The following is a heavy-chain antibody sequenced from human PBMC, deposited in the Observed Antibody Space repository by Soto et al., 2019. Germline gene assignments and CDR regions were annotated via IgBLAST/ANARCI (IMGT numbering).Heavy chain of an antibody. V-gene: IGHV4-39*01. CDR2: VYYNENT. D-gene: IGHD3-10*01. CDR1: GASINNFAYY. J-gene: IGHJ5*01. Sequence: SETLSLTCSVSGASINNFAYYWGWIRQPPGKGLEWIGTVYYNENTYYNPSLKSRVAISVDTAKNQFSLNLRSVTAADTAIYFCERRERYYGSPGWFDPWGQGTPVTVYS. CDR3: ERRERYYGSPGWFDP.